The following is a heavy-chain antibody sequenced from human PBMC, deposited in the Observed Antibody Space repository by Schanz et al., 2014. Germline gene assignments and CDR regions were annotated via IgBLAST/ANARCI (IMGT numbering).Heavy chain of an antibody. CDR1: GYTFTSYY. V-gene: IGHV1-46*01. CDR2: INPSGGRT. CDR3: AREGTVIRGLSGWFDP. J-gene: IGHJ5*02. Sequence: QVQLVQSGGEVKTPGASVKVSCKASGYTFTSYYMHWVRQAPGQGLEWMGIINPSGGRTSYAQKFQGRVTMTRDTSISTVYMELSRLRSDDTAVYYCAREGTVIRGLSGWFDPWGQGTLVTVSS. D-gene: IGHD3-10*01.